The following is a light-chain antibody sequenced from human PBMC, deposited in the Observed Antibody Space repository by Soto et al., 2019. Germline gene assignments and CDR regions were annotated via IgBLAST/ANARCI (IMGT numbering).Light chain of an antibody. CDR3: NSHTSSSNV. Sequence: QSVLTQPASVSGSPGQSITISCTGTSSDVGGYNHVSWYQHHPGKAPKLIIYEVSNRPSGVSSRFSGPKSGYTASLTISGLQAEDEADYYCNSHTSSSNVFGTGTKVTVL. V-gene: IGLV2-14*01. CDR1: SSDVGGYNH. J-gene: IGLJ1*01. CDR2: EVS.